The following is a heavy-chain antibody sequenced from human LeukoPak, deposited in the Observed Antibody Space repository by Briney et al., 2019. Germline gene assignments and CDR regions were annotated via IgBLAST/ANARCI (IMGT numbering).Heavy chain of an antibody. J-gene: IGHJ4*02. V-gene: IGHV3-21*01. D-gene: IGHD3-16*01. CDR1: GFTFSTFN. Sequence: GGSLRLSCAASGFTFSTFNMRWVRQARGKGLEWVSSISSSGSYIYYVDSVKGRFTISRDNAKTSLFLQMNSLRAEDTAVYYCASAQLRLGELADYWGQGTLVTVSS. CDR3: ASAQLRLGELADY. CDR2: ISSSGSYI.